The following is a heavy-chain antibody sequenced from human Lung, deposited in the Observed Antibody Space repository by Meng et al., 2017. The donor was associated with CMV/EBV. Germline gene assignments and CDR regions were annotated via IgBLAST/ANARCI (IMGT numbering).Heavy chain of an antibody. CDR3: ARDLNYYDSSGNYYVGWLDP. J-gene: IGHJ5*02. CDR2: TYYRSKWYN. Sequence: LXXAISGDNVSSNSAAWNWIRQSPSRGLEWLGRTYYRSKWYNDFAPSVKSRITFNPDTSKNQLSLHLTSVTPEDTAVYYCARDLNYYDSSGNYYVGWLDPWGQGTLVXVSS. D-gene: IGHD3-22*01. V-gene: IGHV6-1*01. CDR1: GDNVSSNSAA.